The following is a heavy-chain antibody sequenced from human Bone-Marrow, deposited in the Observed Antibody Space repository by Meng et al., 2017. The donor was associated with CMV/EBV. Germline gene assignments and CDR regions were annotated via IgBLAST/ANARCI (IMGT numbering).Heavy chain of an antibody. CDR2: VYYNGSS. CDR1: GDSISSASYY. Sequence: SETLSLTCTVPGDSISSASYYWGWIRQPPGKGLEWIGSVYYNGSSYYSPSLKSRVTISVDTSEKQFSLRLSSVTAADTAVYYCAGYCSSTSCRYYYYGMDVWGQGTTVTFSS. J-gene: IGHJ6*02. V-gene: IGHV4-39*07. CDR3: AGYCSSTSCRYYYYGMDV. D-gene: IGHD2-2*01.